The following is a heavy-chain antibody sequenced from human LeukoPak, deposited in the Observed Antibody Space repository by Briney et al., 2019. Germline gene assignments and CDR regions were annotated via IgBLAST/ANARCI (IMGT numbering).Heavy chain of an antibody. CDR3: TGHDSGYYDSTLGAFDI. CDR1: GGSISSGSYY. Sequence: SETLSLTCTVSGGSISSGSYYWGWIRQPPGKGLEWIGSIYYSGTTYYNSSLKSRVTISVDTSKNQLSLKLSSVTAADTAVYYCTGHDSGYYDSTLGAFDIWGQGTMVTVSS. CDR2: IYYSGTT. V-gene: IGHV4-39*01. D-gene: IGHD3-16*01. J-gene: IGHJ3*02.